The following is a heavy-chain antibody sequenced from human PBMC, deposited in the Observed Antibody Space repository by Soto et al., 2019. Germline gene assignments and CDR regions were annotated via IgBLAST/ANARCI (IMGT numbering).Heavy chain of an antibody. V-gene: IGHV3-33*01. Sequence: QVQLVESGGGVVQPGTSLRLSCAAPRLIFSSYDMHWVGQAPGKGLEWVALIWSDGSRGFYADSVKGRFTISRDNSENILDQQMNLLRGEDTVVYYCAGEPKGGAYDMDVWGQGTTVTVSS. CDR3: AGEPKGGAYDMDV. CDR2: IWSDGSRG. CDR1: RLIFSSYD. D-gene: IGHD3-16*01. J-gene: IGHJ6*02.